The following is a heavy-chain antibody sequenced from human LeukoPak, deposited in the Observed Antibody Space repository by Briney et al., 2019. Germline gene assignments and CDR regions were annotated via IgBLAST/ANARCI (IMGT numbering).Heavy chain of an antibody. CDR1: GYTFTGYY. D-gene: IGHD3-22*01. J-gene: IGHJ4*02. CDR3: ARDLRDYDSSGYYDY. V-gene: IGHV1-18*04. CDR2: ISAYNGNT. Sequence: GASVKVSCKASGYTFTGYYMHWVRQAPGQGLEWMGWISAYNGNTNYAQKLQGRVTMTTDTSTSTAYMELRSLRSDDTAVYYCARDLRDYDSSGYYDYWGQGTLVTVSS.